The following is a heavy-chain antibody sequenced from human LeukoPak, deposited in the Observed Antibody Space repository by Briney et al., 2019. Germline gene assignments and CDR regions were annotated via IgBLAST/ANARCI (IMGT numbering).Heavy chain of an antibody. CDR3: ARQSYYYDSSGYYSVARWFDP. D-gene: IGHD3-22*01. J-gene: IGHJ5*02. CDR1: GGSISSSSYY. Sequence: SETLSLTCTVSGGSISSSSYYWGWIRQPPGKGLEWIGSTYYSGSTYYNPSLKSRVTISVDTSKNQFSLKLSSVTAADTAVYYCARQSYYYDSSGYYSVARWFDPWGQGTLVTVSS. V-gene: IGHV4-39*01. CDR2: TYYSGST.